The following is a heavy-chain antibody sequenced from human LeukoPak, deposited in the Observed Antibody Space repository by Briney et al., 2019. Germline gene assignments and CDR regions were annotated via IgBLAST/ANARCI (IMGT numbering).Heavy chain of an antibody. Sequence: GGSLRLSCAASGFTFSSYAMGWVRQAPGKGLEWVSAISGSGGSTYYADSVKGRFTISRDNSKNTLYLQMNSLRAEDTAVYYCAKDRLRYCSGGSCYSPVDYWGQGTLVSVSS. J-gene: IGHJ4*02. D-gene: IGHD2-15*01. CDR3: AKDRLRYCSGGSCYSPVDY. V-gene: IGHV3-23*01. CDR1: GFTFSSYA. CDR2: ISGSGGST.